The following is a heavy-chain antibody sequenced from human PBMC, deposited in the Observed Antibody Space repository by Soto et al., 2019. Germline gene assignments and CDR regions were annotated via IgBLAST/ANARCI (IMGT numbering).Heavy chain of an antibody. CDR2: ISYDGSNK. CDR3: AKGTVANFDY. Sequence: GGSLRLSCAASGFTFSSYGMHWVRQAPGKGLEWVAVISYDGSNKYYADSVKGRFTISRDNSKNTLYLQMNSLRAEDTAVYYCAKGTVANFDYWGQGTLVTVS. J-gene: IGHJ4*02. CDR1: GFTFSSYG. D-gene: IGHD4-17*01. V-gene: IGHV3-30*18.